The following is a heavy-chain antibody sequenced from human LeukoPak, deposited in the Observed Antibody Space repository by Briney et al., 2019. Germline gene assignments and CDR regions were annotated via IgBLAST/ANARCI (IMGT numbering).Heavy chain of an antibody. CDR3: AKPIRSCSGVSCYSSFDC. D-gene: IGHD2-15*01. Sequence: GGSLRLSCAASGFTFSSYAMSWVRQAPGKGLEWVSGISGSGGSTYYADSVKGRFTSSRDNSKNTLYLQMNSLRAEDTAVYYCAKPIRSCSGVSCYSSFDCWGQGTLVTVSS. CDR1: GFTFSSYA. V-gene: IGHV3-23*01. J-gene: IGHJ4*02. CDR2: ISGSGGST.